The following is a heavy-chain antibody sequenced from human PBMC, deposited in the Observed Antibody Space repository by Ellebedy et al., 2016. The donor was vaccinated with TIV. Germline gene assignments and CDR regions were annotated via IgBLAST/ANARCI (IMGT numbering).Heavy chain of an antibody. V-gene: IGHV3-23*01. D-gene: IGHD6-19*01. J-gene: IGHJ4*02. CDR1: GFTFSSCA. Sequence: GESLKTSCAASGFTFSSCAMSWVRQAPGKGLEWVSTISDSGDSTYYADSVKGRFTISRDNSKNMLYLQMNSLRAEDTALYYCVKERDGGWDYWGQGTLVTVSS. CDR3: VKERDGGWDY. CDR2: ISDSGDST.